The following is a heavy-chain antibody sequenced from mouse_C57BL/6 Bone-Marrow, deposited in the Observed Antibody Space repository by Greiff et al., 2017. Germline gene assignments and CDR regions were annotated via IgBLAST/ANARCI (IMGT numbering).Heavy chain of an antibody. J-gene: IGHJ2*01. CDR1: GYTFTNYW. Sequence: VQRVESGAELVRPGTSVKMSCKASGYTFTNYWIGWAKQRPGHGLEWIGDIYPGGGYTNYNEKFKGKATLTADKSSSTAYMQFSSLTSEDSAIYYCARYGGSSGYDYFDYWGQGTTLTVSS. CDR3: ARYGGSSGYDYFDY. CDR2: IYPGGGYT. V-gene: IGHV1-63*01. D-gene: IGHD3-2*02.